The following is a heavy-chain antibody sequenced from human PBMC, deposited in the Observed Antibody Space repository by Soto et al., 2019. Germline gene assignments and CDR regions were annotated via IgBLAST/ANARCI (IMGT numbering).Heavy chain of an antibody. CDR2: IYYSGST. Sequence: SETLSLTCTVSGSSISSSSYYWGWIRQPPGKGLEWIGSIYYSGSTYYNPSLKSRVTISVDTSKNQFSLKLSSVTAADTAVYYCARHNHGSGSYYRAPCYFDYWGQGTLVTVS. J-gene: IGHJ4*02. CDR1: GSSISSSSYY. CDR3: ARHNHGSGSYYRAPCYFDY. D-gene: IGHD3-10*01. V-gene: IGHV4-39*01.